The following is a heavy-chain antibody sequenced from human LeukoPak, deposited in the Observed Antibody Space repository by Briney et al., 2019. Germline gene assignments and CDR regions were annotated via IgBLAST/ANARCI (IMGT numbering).Heavy chain of an antibody. D-gene: IGHD2-15*01. CDR2: MNPKSGNT. CDR3: ARGPLGYCSGGSCLDNWFDP. V-gene: IGHV1-8*02. Sequence: ASVKVSCKASGYTFTSYDINWVRQATGQGLEWMGWMNPKSGNTGYAQKFQGRVTMTRNTSISTAYMELSSLRSEGTAVYYCARGPLGYCSGGSCLDNWFDPWGQGTLVTVSS. CDR1: GYTFTSYD. J-gene: IGHJ5*02.